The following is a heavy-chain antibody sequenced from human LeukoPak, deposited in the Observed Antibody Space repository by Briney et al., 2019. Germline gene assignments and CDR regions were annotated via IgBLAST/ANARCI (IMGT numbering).Heavy chain of an antibody. D-gene: IGHD3-22*01. CDR3: AKNAYYYDSSGYQGDY. Sequence: PGGSLRLSCAASGFTFSSYGMQWVRQAPGKGLEGVAFIRYDGSNKYYADSVKGRFTISRDNSKNTLYLQMNSLRAEDTAVYYCAKNAYYYDSSGYQGDYGGQGTLVTVSA. J-gene: IGHJ4*02. CDR1: GFTFSSYG. CDR2: IRYDGSNK. V-gene: IGHV3-30*02.